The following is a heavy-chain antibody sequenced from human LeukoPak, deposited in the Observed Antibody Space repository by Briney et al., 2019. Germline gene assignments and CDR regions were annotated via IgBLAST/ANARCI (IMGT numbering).Heavy chain of an antibody. CDR3: AKDLNWSPLGFDY. CDR2: INGNGGST. J-gene: IGHJ4*02. CDR1: GIIFSSYA. D-gene: IGHD1-20*01. Sequence: PGGSLRLSCVASGIIFSSYAMNWVRQAPGKGLEWVSAINGNGGSTYYADSVKGRFTISRDNSKNTLYLQMNGLRAEDTAAYYCAKDLNWSPLGFDYWGQGTLVTVSS. V-gene: IGHV3-23*01.